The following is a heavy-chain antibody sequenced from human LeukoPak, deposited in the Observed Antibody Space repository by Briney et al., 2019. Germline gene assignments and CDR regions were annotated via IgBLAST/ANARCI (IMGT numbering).Heavy chain of an antibody. Sequence: GTSLRLSCAASGFTFSVYGMHWVRQGPGKGLEWVALISHDGGNKNYTDSVKGRFTISRDNPKNLLFLQINSLRVEDTAVYYCAREADSSGYYPDYWGQGTLVTVSS. CDR3: AREADSSGYYPDY. D-gene: IGHD3-22*01. CDR2: ISHDGGNK. CDR1: GFTFSVYG. J-gene: IGHJ4*02. V-gene: IGHV3-30*03.